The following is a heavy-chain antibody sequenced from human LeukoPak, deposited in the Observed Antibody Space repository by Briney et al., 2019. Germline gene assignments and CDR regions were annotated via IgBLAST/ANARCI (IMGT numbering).Heavy chain of an antibody. CDR1: SGSFSGYY. CDR2: IYTSGST. V-gene: IGHV4-59*10. Sequence: PSETLSLTCAVYSGSFSGYYWSWIRQPAGKGLEWIGRIYTSGSTSYNPSLKSRVTMSVDTSKNQFSLKLSSVTAADTAVYYCARGSDTWFDPWGQGTLVTVSS. CDR3: ARGSDTWFDP. D-gene: IGHD3-22*01. J-gene: IGHJ5*02.